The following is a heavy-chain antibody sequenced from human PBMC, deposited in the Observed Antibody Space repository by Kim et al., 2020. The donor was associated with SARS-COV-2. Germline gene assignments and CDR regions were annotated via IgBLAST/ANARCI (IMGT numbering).Heavy chain of an antibody. Sequence: RRVTIPVDTSKNQFSLKLSSVTAADTAVYYCARNLRDFDWLFRPLSPFDYWGQGTLVTVSS. J-gene: IGHJ4*02. CDR3: ARNLRDFDWLFRPLSPFDY. V-gene: IGHV4-34*01. D-gene: IGHD3-9*01.